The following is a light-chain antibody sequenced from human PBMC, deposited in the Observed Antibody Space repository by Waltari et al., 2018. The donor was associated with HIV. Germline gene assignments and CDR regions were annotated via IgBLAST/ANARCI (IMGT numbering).Light chain of an antibody. J-gene: IGLJ3*02. V-gene: IGLV2-8*01. CDR3: SSYGDSLRVL. CDR2: EVT. CDR1: SIDIGAYDS. Sequence: QSALTQPPSASGSLGQSVTISCTRSSIDIGAYDSVSWFQQHPRSAPKLLLYEVTRRPSTVSDRFSGSRSGSTAFLTVAGLQPDDEATYFCSSYGDSLRVLFGGGTNVTVL.